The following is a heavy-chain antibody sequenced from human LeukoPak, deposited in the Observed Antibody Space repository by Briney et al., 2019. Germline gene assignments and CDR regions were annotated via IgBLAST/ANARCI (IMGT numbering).Heavy chain of an antibody. D-gene: IGHD6-19*01. CDR3: AREYGWGCDF. J-gene: IGHJ4*02. CDR1: GITFSNYG. V-gene: IGHV3-30*02. CDR2: IRNDGSDK. Sequence: PGVSLRLSCAASGITFSNYGMHWVRQTACKGLEWVAFIRNDGSDKYHADSVKGRFTISRDNSKNTLYLQMNSLRAEDTAVYYCAREYGWGCDFRGQGTPVTVSS.